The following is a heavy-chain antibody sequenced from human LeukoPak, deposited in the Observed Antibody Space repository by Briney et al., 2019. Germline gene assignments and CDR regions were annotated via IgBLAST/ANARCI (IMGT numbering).Heavy chain of an antibody. V-gene: IGHV4-31*03. J-gene: IGHJ4*02. Sequence: PSETLSLTCTVSGGSISSGGYYWSWIRQHPGKGLEWIGYIYYSGSTYYNPSLKSRVTISVDTPKNQFSLKLSSVTAADTAVYYCAASRGCSSTSCYVYFDYWGQGTLVTVSS. CDR3: AASRGCSSTSCYVYFDY. CDR2: IYYSGST. CDR1: GGSISSGGYY. D-gene: IGHD2-2*01.